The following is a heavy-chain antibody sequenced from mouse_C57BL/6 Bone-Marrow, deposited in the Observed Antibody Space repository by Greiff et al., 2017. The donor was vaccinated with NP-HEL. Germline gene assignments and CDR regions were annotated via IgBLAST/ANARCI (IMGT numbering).Heavy chain of an antibody. J-gene: IGHJ1*03. V-gene: IGHV7-1*01. D-gene: IGHD2-1*01. CDR2: SRNKANDYTT. Sequence: EVMLVESGGGLVQSGRSLRLSCATSGFTFSDFYMEWVRQAPGKGLEWIAASRNKANDYTTEYSASVKGRFIVSRDTSQSILYLQMNALRAEDTAIYYCARDADGNPSFDVWGTGTTVTVSS. CDR3: ARDADGNPSFDV. CDR1: GFTFSDFY.